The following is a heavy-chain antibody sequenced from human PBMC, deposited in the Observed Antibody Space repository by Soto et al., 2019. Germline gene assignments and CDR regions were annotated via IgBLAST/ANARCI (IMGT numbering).Heavy chain of an antibody. CDR3: ATESTLTGLDY. D-gene: IGHD3-9*01. CDR1: GFTFSDKS. Sequence: PDGSLRLSCEASGFTFSDKSMTWVRQGPGKELKWVSYISSTSSSIYYADTVRGRFATSRDNSKNPLYLQMNSLRSEDTAVYFCATESTLTGLDYWGQGTLVAVSS. J-gene: IGHJ4*02. V-gene: IGHV3-48*01. CDR2: ISSTSSSI.